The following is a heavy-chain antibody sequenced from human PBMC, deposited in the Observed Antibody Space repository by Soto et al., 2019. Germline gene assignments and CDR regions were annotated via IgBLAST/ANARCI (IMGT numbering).Heavy chain of an antibody. V-gene: IGHV4-31*03. J-gene: IGHJ6*02. CDR2: IYPNGGT. CDR1: GDSIRSGGYY. D-gene: IGHD3-10*01. Sequence: SETLSLTCTVSGDSIRSGGYYWGWVRQHPGKGLVWIGCIYPNGGTHYNPSRTSRFFISIDTSKHQFSLKLSSVTAADTAVYYCARSVWFGELLSPYYYYGMDVWGQGTTVTV. CDR3: ARSVWFGELLSPYYYYGMDV.